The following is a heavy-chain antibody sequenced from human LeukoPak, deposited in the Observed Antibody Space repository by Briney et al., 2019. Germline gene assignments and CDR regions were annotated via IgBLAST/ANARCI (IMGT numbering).Heavy chain of an antibody. CDR1: GGSISSGGYS. CDR2: IYHSGST. J-gene: IGHJ4*02. CDR3: ARSYGGNSVGY. V-gene: IGHV4-30-2*01. Sequence: SETLSLTCAVSGGSISSGGYSWSWIRQPPGKGLEWIGYIYHSGSTYYNPSLKSRVTISVDRSKNQFSLKLSSVTAADTAVYYCARSYGGNSVGYWGQGTLVTVSS. D-gene: IGHD4-23*01.